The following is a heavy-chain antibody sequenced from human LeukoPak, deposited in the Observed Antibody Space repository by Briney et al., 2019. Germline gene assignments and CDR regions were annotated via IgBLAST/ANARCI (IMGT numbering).Heavy chain of an antibody. CDR3: VGGYPNDAFDI. J-gene: IGHJ3*02. CDR1: GGTFSSYA. V-gene: IGHV1-69*13. Sequence: ASVKVSCKASGGTFSSYAISWVRQAPGQGLEWMGGIIPIFGTANYAQKFQGRVTITADESTSTAYMELSSLRSEDTAVYYCVGGYPNDAFDIWGQGTMVTVSS. CDR2: IIPIFGTA. D-gene: IGHD2-15*01.